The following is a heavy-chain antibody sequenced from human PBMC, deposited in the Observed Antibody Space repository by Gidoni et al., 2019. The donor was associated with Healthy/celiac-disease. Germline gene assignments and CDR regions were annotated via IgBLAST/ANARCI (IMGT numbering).Heavy chain of an antibody. J-gene: IGHJ4*02. CDR3: AGGELWPEY. D-gene: IGHD1-26*01. V-gene: IGHV3-74*01. CDR1: GFPFSSYW. CDR2: INSDGSST. Sequence: EVQLVESGGGLVQPGGSLRLSCAASGFPFSSYWMHWVCQAPGQGLVWVSRINSDGSSTSYADSVKGRFTIARDNAKNTLELQMNSLRAEDTAVYYCAGGELWPEYWGQGTLVTVSS.